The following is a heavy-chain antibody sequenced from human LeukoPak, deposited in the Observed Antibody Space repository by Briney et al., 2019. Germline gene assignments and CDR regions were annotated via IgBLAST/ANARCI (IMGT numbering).Heavy chain of an antibody. V-gene: IGHV4-59*08. Sequence: SETLSLTCTVSGGSISSYYWSWIRQPPGKGLEWIGYIYYSGSTNYNPSLKSRVTISVDTSKSQFSLKLSSVTAADTAVYYCARHLTGEDAFDIWGQGTMVTVSS. CDR2: IYYSGST. J-gene: IGHJ3*02. CDR3: ARHLTGEDAFDI. D-gene: IGHD7-27*01. CDR1: GGSISSYY.